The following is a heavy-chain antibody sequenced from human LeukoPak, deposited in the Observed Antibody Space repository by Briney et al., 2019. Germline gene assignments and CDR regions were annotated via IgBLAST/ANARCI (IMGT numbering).Heavy chain of an antibody. CDR2: IYYSGST. CDR3: ARSPSIVLMVYAIPPGFDP. D-gene: IGHD2-8*01. V-gene: IGHV4-30-4*01. CDR1: GGSISSGDYY. Sequence: SETLSLTCTVSGGSISSGDYYWSWIRQPPGKGLEWIGYIYYSGSTYYNPSLKSRVTISVDTSKNQFSLKLSSVTAADTAVYYCARSPSIVLMVYAIPPGFDPWGQGTLVTVTS. J-gene: IGHJ5*02.